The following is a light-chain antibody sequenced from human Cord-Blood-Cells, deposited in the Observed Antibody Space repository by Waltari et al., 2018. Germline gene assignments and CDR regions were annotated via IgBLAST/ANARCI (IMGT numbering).Light chain of an antibody. CDR1: PSISSY. Sequence: IQMTPSPSSLSASVGDRVTITCRASPSISSYLNWYQQKPGKAPKLLIYAASSLQSGVPSRFSGSGSVTDFTLTISSLQPEDFATYYCQQSYSTPWTFGQGTKVEIK. CDR3: QQSYSTPWT. CDR2: AAS. V-gene: IGKV1-39*01. J-gene: IGKJ1*01.